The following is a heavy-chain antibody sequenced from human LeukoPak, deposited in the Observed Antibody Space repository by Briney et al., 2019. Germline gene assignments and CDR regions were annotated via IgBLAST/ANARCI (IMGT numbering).Heavy chain of an antibody. D-gene: IGHD2-15*01. CDR1: GFTVSNNY. Sequence: GGSLRLSCEVSGFTVSNNYMSWVRQAPGRGLEWLSYISSGGDLTYDADSVKGRLTSSRDNAKNSLFLQMNSLRVEDTAVYYWARGGRDSQHLDYWGPGTLVTVSS. CDR3: ARGGRDSQHLDY. CDR2: ISSGGDLT. J-gene: IGHJ4*02. V-gene: IGHV3-11*04.